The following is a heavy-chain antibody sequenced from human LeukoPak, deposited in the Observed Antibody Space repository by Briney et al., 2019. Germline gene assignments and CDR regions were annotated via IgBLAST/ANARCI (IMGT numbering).Heavy chain of an antibody. J-gene: IGHJ4*02. D-gene: IGHD2-2*01. CDR2: ISTTSTYI. CDR3: ARDLVPAAIAVGY. Sequence: GGSLRLSCAASGFLFSSYSMNWVRQAPGKGLEWVSSISTTSTYIYYADSVKGRFTISRDDAKNSVYLQMNSLRAEDTAVYYCARDLVPAAIAVGYWGQGTLVTVSS. V-gene: IGHV3-21*01. CDR1: GFLFSSYS.